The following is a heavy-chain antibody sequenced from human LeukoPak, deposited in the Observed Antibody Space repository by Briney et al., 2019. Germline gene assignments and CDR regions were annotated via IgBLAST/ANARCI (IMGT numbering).Heavy chain of an antibody. CDR1: IDSISSYY. CDR2: IYYSGST. CDR3: ARRYSSGWYLDY. J-gene: IGHJ4*02. V-gene: IGHV4-59*01. D-gene: IGHD6-19*01. Sequence: SETLSLTCTVSIDSISSYYWSWIRQPPGKGLEWIGYIYYSGSTNYNPSLKSRVTISVDTSKNQFSLKLSSVTAADTAVYYCARRYSSGWYLDYWGQGTLVTVSS.